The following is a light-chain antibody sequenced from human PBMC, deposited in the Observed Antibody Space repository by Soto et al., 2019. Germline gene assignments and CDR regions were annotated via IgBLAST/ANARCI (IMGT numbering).Light chain of an antibody. CDR2: SAS. Sequence: DIQMTQSPSSLSAFLGDRVIITCRASQTISGYLNWYQHKPGKTPELLIYSASSLESGAPSRFSGSGSGTDFTLTISSLQPEDFATYYCQQSFTTPLTFGGGTKVDIK. V-gene: IGKV1-39*01. CDR3: QQSFTTPLT. J-gene: IGKJ4*01. CDR1: QTISGY.